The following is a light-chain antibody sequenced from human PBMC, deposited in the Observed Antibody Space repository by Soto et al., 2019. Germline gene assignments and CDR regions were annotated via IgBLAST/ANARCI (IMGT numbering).Light chain of an antibody. J-gene: IGKJ5*01. V-gene: IGKV3-11*01. CDR1: QSVSSY. CDR2: DAS. CDR3: QPRSNWPLT. Sequence: EIVLTQSPAPLSLSPGARATLSCRASQSVSSYLAWYQQKPGQAPRLLIYDASNRATGIPARFSGSGSGTGFTLTISSLEPEDLAVYYCQPRSNWPLTVGQGTRLEIK.